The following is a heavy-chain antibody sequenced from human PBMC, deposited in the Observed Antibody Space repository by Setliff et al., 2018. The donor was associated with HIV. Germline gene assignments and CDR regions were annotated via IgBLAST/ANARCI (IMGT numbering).Heavy chain of an antibody. CDR2: ISSTGYTI. Sequence: GGSLRLSCAASGFTFSSYSMNWVRQAPGKGPEWVSCISSTGYTISYAGSVKGRFTISRDYAKNTLSLQMKSLRAEDTAVYYCARAQGVDYYDSLGYWGQGTLVTVSS. J-gene: IGHJ4*02. V-gene: IGHV3-48*03. CDR1: GFTFSSYS. CDR3: ARAQGVDYYDSLGY. D-gene: IGHD3-16*01.